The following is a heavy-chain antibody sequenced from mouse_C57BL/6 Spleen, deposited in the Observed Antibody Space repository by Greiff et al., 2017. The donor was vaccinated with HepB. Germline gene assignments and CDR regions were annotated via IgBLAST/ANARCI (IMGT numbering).Heavy chain of an antibody. J-gene: IGHJ2*01. Sequence: VQLQQSGPELVKPGASVKISCKASGYTFTDYYMNWVKQSHGKSLEWIGDINPNNGGTSYNQKFKGKATLTVDKSSSTAYMELRSLTSEDSAVYYCARGTPSYYFDYWGQGTTLTVSS. CDR1: GYTFTDYY. V-gene: IGHV1-26*01. CDR3: ARGTPSYYFDY. CDR2: INPNNGGT. D-gene: IGHD3-3*01.